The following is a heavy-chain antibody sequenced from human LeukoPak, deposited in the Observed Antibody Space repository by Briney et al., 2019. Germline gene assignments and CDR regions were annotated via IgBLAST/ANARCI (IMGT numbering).Heavy chain of an antibody. CDR2: IYSGGST. Sequence: TGGSLRLSCAASGFTVSSNYMNWVRQAPGKGLEWVSVIYSGGSTYYADSVRGRFTISRDNSENTLYLQMNSLRAEDTAVYYCAKDSHFDYWGQGALVTVSS. J-gene: IGHJ4*02. V-gene: IGHV3-53*01. CDR1: GFTVSSNY. CDR3: AKDSHFDY.